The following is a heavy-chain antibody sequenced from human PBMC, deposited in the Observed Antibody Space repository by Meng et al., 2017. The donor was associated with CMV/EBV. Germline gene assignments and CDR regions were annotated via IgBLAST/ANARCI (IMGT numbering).Heavy chain of an antibody. J-gene: IGHJ4*02. CDR2: IYYSGST. CDR1: GGSVSSGSYY. Sequence: SETLSLTCTVSGGSVSSGSYYWSWIRQPPGKGLEWIGYIYYSGSTNYNPSLKSRVTISVDTSKNQFSLKLSSVTAADTAVYYCARDSSSSVIEGFDHWGQGTLVTVSS. V-gene: IGHV4-61*01. D-gene: IGHD6-6*01. CDR3: ARDSSSSVIEGFDH.